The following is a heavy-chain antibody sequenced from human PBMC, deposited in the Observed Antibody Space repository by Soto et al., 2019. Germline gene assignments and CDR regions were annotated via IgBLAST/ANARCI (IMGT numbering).Heavy chain of an antibody. CDR1: GFTFSIYA. CDR2: ISGSGGST. CDR3: AKGRIVVVPLDY. V-gene: IGHV3-23*01. Sequence: GSLRLSCAASGFTFSIYAMSWVRQAPGKGLEWVSAISGSGGSTYYADSVKGRFTISRDNSKNTLYLQMNSLRAEDTAVYYCAKGRIVVVPLDYWGQGTLVTVSS. D-gene: IGHD2-15*01. J-gene: IGHJ4*02.